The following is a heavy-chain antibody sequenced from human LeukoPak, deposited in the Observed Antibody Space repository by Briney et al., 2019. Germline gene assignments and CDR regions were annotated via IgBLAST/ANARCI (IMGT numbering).Heavy chain of an antibody. Sequence: GGSLRLFCRGPGLTFSSYYTSWVRQAPGKGLEWVSSISGDADSKYYAESVRGRFTISRDNSKDTLYLQMNSLRAEDTALYFGTKDRHSSGWPNWFDPWGQGSLVIVSS. D-gene: IGHD6-19*01. CDR3: TKDRHSSGWPNWFDP. CDR1: GLTFSSYY. J-gene: IGHJ5*02. V-gene: IGHV3-23*01. CDR2: ISGDADSK.